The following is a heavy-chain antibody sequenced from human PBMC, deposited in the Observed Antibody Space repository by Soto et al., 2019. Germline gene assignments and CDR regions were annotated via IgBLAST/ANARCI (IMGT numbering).Heavy chain of an antibody. J-gene: IGHJ5*02. V-gene: IGHV4-4*07. CDR1: GASISGFY. CDR3: VRDGTKTLRDWFDP. CDR2: IYATGTT. D-gene: IGHD1-1*01. Sequence: SETLSLTCTVSGASISGFYCSWNRKSAGKGLEWIGRIYATGTTDYNPSLKSRVMMSVDTSKKQFSLKLRSVTAADTAVYYCVRDGTKTLRDWFDPWGQGISVTVSS.